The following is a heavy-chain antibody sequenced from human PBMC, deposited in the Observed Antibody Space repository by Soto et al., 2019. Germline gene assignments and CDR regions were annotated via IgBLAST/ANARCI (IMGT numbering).Heavy chain of an antibody. CDR2: IYPGDSDA. CDR1: GYSFTRYW. V-gene: IGHV5-51*01. J-gene: IGHJ4*02. Sequence: PGESLKISCKASGYSFTRYWIGWLRQMPGKGLEWMGIIYPGDSDARYSPSFQGQVTISADKSISTAYLQWSSLKASDTAMYYCARLFGSNTGSYPDPYWGQGTLVTVS. CDR3: ARLFGSNTGSYPDPY. D-gene: IGHD1-26*01.